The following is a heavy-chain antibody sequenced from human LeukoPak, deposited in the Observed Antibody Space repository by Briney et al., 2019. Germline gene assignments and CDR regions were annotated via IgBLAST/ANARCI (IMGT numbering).Heavy chain of an antibody. J-gene: IGHJ3*02. Sequence: GESLKISCKISGYRLTNNWIGWVRQVPGKGLEWMGIIYPGDSDTRYSPSFQGQVTISADKSISTAYLQWSSLKASDTAMYYCARHSAYGVGSAFDIWGQGTMVTVSS. D-gene: IGHD5-12*01. CDR1: GYRLTNNW. CDR3: ARHSAYGVGSAFDI. CDR2: IYPGDSDT. V-gene: IGHV5-51*01.